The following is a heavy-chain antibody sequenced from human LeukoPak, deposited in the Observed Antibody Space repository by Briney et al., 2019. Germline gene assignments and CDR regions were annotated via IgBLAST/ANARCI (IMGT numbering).Heavy chain of an antibody. CDR3: ANEIRPNDY. CDR2: ISISGSKT. CDR1: EFYFSSHA. D-gene: IGHD4-17*01. Sequence: PGGSLRLSCAASEFYFSSHAMTWVRQAPGKGLEWVSAISISGSKTYYADSVKGRFTISRDNSKNTLYLQMNSLRAEDTAVYYCANEIRPNDYWGRGTQVTVSS. J-gene: IGHJ4*02. V-gene: IGHV3-23*01.